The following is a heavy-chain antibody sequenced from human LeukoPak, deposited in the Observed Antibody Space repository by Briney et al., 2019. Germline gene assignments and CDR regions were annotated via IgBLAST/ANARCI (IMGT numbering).Heavy chain of an antibody. CDR1: GFTFSSYA. CDR2: ISGSGGST. CDR3: AKDRGCYDSSGYSEDLDY. J-gene: IGHJ4*02. D-gene: IGHD3-22*01. Sequence: GGSLRLSCAASGFTFSSYAMSWVRQAPGKGLEWVSAISGSGGSTYYADSVKGRFTISRDNSKNTLYLQMNSLRAEDTAVYYCAKDRGCYDSSGYSEDLDYWGQGTLVTVSS. V-gene: IGHV3-23*01.